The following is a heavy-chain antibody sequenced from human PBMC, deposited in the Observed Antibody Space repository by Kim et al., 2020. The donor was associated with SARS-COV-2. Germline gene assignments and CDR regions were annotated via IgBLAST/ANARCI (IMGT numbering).Heavy chain of an antibody. CDR3: ARHEADSSGYPSYYAMDV. D-gene: IGHD3-22*01. CDR2: IYYSGST. Sequence: SETLSLTCTVSGGSISSYYWSWIRQPPGKGLEWIGYIYYSGSTNYNPSLKSRVTISVDTSKKQFSLKLSSVTAADTAVYYCARHEADSSGYPSYYAMDVWGQGTTVTVSS. J-gene: IGHJ6*02. V-gene: IGHV4-59*08. CDR1: GGSISSYY.